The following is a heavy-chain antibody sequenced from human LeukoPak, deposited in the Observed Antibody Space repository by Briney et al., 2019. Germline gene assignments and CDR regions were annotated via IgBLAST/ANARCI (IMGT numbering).Heavy chain of an antibody. V-gene: IGHV4-34*01. CDR1: GRSFSGYY. Sequence: SETLSLTCAVYGRSFSGYYWSWIRQPPGKGLEWIGEINHSGSTNYNPSLKSRVTISVDTSKNQFSLKLSSVTTADTAVYYCARALGYYYDSSGYLDYWGQGTLVTVSS. CDR3: ARALGYYYDSSGYLDY. J-gene: IGHJ4*02. CDR2: INHSGST. D-gene: IGHD3-22*01.